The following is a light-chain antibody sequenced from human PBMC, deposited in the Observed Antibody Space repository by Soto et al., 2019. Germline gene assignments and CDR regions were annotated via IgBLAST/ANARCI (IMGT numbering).Light chain of an antibody. CDR3: CSYAGNRTFM. Sequence: QSALTQPASVSGSPGQSITISCTATSSEFGIYNLVSWYRKHPGNAPQVLIYEDTKRPSVVSFRFSASKSGKTASLTISGPQAEDEADYHCCSYAGNRTFMFGGGTKLTVL. CDR1: SSEFGIYNL. CDR2: EDT. J-gene: IGLJ3*02. V-gene: IGLV2-23*02.